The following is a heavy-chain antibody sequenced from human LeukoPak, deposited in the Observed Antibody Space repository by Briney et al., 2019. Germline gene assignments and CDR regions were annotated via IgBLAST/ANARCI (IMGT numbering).Heavy chain of an antibody. D-gene: IGHD4-17*01. CDR3: ARDGDYRGIDY. Sequence: SETLPLTCTVSGGSISSGGYYWSWIRQHPGKGLEWIGYIYYSGSAYYNPSLKSRVTISVDTSKNQFSLKLSSVTAADTAVCYCARDGDYRGIDYWGQGTLVTVSS. CDR2: IYYSGSA. J-gene: IGHJ4*02. V-gene: IGHV4-31*03. CDR1: GGSISSGGYY.